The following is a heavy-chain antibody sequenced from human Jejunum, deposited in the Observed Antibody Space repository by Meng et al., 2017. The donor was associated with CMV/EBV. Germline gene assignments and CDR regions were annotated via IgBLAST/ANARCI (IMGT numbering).Heavy chain of an antibody. Sequence: LTCTVSGGSFSSYYYTWIRQPPWKGLAWIGSVSYTGGINYSPSHKSRVTISIDTSQNQFSLKLRSVTAADTAVYFCARGSYYFDYWGQGTLVTVSS. CDR1: GGSFSSYY. CDR2: VSYTGGI. CDR3: ARGSYYFDY. J-gene: IGHJ4*02. V-gene: IGHV4-59*01.